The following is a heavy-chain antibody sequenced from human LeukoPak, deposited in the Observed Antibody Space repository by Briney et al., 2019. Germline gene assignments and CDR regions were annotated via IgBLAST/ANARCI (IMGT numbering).Heavy chain of an antibody. Sequence: SETLSLTCTVSGGSISSNYWSWIRQPPGKGLEWIGYIYYSGSTNYNPSLKSRVTISVDTSKNQFSPKLSSVTAADTAVYYCARSIGSYGIDPFDYWGQGTLVTVSS. CDR3: ARSIGSYGIDPFDY. CDR1: GGSISSNY. J-gene: IGHJ4*02. CDR2: IYYSGST. D-gene: IGHD5-18*01. V-gene: IGHV4-59*01.